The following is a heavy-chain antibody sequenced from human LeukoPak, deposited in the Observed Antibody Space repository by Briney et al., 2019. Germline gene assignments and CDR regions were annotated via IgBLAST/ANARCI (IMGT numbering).Heavy chain of an antibody. J-gene: IGHJ6*04. CDR1: GFTFSDYY. D-gene: IGHD3-10*02. V-gene: IGHV3-11*04. CDR2: ISSRATTI. CDR3: AELGITMIGGV. Sequence: GGSLRLSCAASGFTFSDYYINWIRQAPGKGLEWLSYISSRATTIYYADSVKGRFTISRDNAKNSLYLQMNSLRAEDTAVYYCAELGITMIGGVWGKGTTVTISS.